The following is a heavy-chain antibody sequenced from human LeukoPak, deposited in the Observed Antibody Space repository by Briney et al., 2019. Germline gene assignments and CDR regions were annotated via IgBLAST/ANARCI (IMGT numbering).Heavy chain of an antibody. V-gene: IGHV6-1*01. CDR2: TYYRTRWYF. J-gene: IGHJ5*02. D-gene: IGHD5/OR15-5a*01. CDR1: GDSVSNNGAS. Sequence: SQTLSLTCAISGDSVSNNGASWNWIRQSPSRGLEWLGRTYYRTRWYFDYAVSVRSRATINPDTSKNQFSLQLDSVTPEDTAVYYCARGGAGWYVSVFDPWGQGTLVTVSS. CDR3: ARGGAGWYVSVFDP.